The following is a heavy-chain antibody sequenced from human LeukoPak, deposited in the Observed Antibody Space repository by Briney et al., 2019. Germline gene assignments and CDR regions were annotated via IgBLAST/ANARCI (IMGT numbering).Heavy chain of an antibody. V-gene: IGHV4-39*07. CDR2: IYYSGST. CDR3: ARVNKERTLYPHYYYMDV. CDR1: GFTFSSYE. D-gene: IGHD1-26*01. Sequence: PGGSLRLSCAASGFTFSSYEMNWVRQAPGKGLEWIGSIYYSGSTYYNPSLKSRVTISVDTSKNQFSLKLSSVTAADTAVYYCARVNKERTLYPHYYYMDVWDKGTTVTVSS. J-gene: IGHJ6*03.